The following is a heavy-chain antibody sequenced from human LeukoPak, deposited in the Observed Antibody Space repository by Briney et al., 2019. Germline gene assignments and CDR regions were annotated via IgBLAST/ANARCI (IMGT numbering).Heavy chain of an antibody. D-gene: IGHD5-18*01. CDR3: ARVAEIQLWLRGAFDY. CDR2: ISTGSSTI. Sequence: GGSLRLSCAASGFTFSTYSMNWVRQAPGKGLEWVSFISTGSSTIYYADSVKGRFTISRDNAKNSLYLQMNSPRDEDTAVYYCARVAEIQLWLRGAFDYWGQGTLVTVSS. CDR1: GFTFSTYS. V-gene: IGHV3-48*02. J-gene: IGHJ4*02.